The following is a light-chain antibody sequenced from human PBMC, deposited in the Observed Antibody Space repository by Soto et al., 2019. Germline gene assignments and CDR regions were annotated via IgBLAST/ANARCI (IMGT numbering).Light chain of an antibody. CDR2: RAS. V-gene: IGKV1-39*01. CDR1: QNISNY. J-gene: IGKJ2*01. CDR3: QQSYSTPYT. Sequence: DIPMTQSPSSLSASVGDRVTITCRASQNISNYLNWYRQNPGKAPNLLIYRASSLQSGVPSRFSGSGSGTDFTLTISSLQPEDFATYYCQQSYSTPYTFGQGTKLEIK.